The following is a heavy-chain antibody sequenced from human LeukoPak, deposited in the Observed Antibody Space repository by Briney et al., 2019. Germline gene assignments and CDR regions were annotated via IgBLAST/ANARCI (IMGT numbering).Heavy chain of an antibody. J-gene: IGHJ3*02. CDR1: GVSISSYY. Sequence: SETLSLTCTVSGVSISSYYWSWIRQPPGKGLEGIGYIYYSGGTNYNPSLKSRVNISVDTSKNQFSLKLSSVTAADTAVYYCARAVRVGTTNAFDIWGQGTMVTVSS. CDR2: IYYSGGT. V-gene: IGHV4-59*01. CDR3: ARAVRVGTTNAFDI. D-gene: IGHD1-26*01.